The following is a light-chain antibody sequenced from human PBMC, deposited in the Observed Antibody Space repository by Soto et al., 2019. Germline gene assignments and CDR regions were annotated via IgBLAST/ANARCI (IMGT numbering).Light chain of an antibody. J-gene: IGKJ2*01. CDR1: QSVSSW. CDR2: RAS. CDR3: QQYNSSPYT. V-gene: IGKV1-5*03. Sequence: DIQMNQSPSSLSASVGDRVTITCRASQSVSSWLAWYQQKPGKAPKLLIYRASSLERGVPSRFSGSGSGTELTLTISSLQPDDFATYYCQQYNSSPYTFGQGTKLEIK.